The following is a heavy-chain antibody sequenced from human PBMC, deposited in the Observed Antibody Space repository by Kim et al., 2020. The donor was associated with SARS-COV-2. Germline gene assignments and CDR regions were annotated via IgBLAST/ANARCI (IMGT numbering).Heavy chain of an antibody. J-gene: IGHJ4*02. D-gene: IGHD3-22*01. CDR2: IYYSGST. CDR3: ARDSHSGYILH. Sequence: SETLSLTCTVSGGSISSYYWSWIRQPPGKGLEWIGYIYYSGSTNYNPSLKSRVTISVDTSKNQFSLKLSSVTAADTAVYYCARDSHSGYILHWGQGTLVTVSS. V-gene: IGHV4-59*13. CDR1: GGSISSYY.